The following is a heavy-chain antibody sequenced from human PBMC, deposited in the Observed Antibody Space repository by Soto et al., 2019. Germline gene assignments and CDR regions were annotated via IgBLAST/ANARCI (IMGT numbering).Heavy chain of an antibody. J-gene: IGHJ4*02. CDR3: ATSYGSGSTHFDY. CDR2: VNPIVGMS. V-gene: IGHV1-69*02. CDR1: GGTFNSYT. Sequence: QVQLVQSGAEVKKPGSSVKVSCTASGGTFNSYTINWVRQAPGQGLEWVGRVNPIVGMSNSAQKFQGRVTITADKSTSKAYMDLSSLKSDDTAVYYCATSYGSGSTHFDYWGQGTLVTVSS. D-gene: IGHD3-10*01.